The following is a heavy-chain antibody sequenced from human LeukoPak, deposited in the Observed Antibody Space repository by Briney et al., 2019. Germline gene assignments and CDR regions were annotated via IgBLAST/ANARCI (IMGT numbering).Heavy chain of an antibody. CDR3: ARDIWSIAAAGRGGFDP. CDR1: GGTFSSYA. D-gene: IGHD6-13*01. J-gene: IGHJ5*02. V-gene: IGHV1-69*06. CDR2: IIPIFGTA. Sequence: ASVKVSCKASGGTFSSYAISWVRQAPGQGLEWMGGIIPIFGTANYAQKFQGRVTITADKSTSTAYMELSSLRSEDTAVYYCARDIWSIAAAGRGGFDPWGQGTLVTVSS.